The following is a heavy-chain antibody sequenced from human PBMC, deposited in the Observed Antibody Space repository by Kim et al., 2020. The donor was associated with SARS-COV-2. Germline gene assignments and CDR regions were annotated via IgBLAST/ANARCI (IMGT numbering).Heavy chain of an antibody. CDR2: ISRNGSST. J-gene: IGHJ4*02. D-gene: IGHD5-12*01. V-gene: IGHV3-74*01. Sequence: GGSLRLSCAASGFTFISYAMHWVRQAPGKGLVWVSGISRNGSSTSYADSVKGRFTISRDNAKNTLYLQMNSLRAEDTAVYYCARDNEKRLSYDHNALGYWGQGTMVTVSS. CDR3: ARDNEKRLSYDHNALGY. CDR1: GFTFISYA.